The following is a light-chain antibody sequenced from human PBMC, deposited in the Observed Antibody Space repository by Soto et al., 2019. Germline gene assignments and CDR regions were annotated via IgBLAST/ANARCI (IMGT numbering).Light chain of an antibody. CDR2: KAS. CDR3: QHYNSYSEA. J-gene: IGKJ1*01. Sequence: DIRMTQSPSTLSAPVGDRITITCRASQSVSGWLAWYQQKPGKAPKLLIYKASTLKSGVPSRFSGSGSGTEFTLTISSLQPDDFATYYCQHYNSYSEAFGQGTKVDIK. CDR1: QSVSGW. V-gene: IGKV1-5*03.